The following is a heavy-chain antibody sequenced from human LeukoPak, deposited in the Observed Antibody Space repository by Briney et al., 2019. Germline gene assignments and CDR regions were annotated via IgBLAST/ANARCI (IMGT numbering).Heavy chain of an antibody. CDR1: XXXXXSXS. Sequence: PGGSLXLXCXXXXXXXXSXSXNWVRQAPGXGLEWVSYISSSSSTIYYADSVKGRFTISRENAKNSLYLQMNSLRDEDTAVYYCARNPYLYYYDSSGYYYLDYWGQGTLVTVSS. CDR3: ARNPYLYYYDSSGYYYLDY. V-gene: IGHV3-48*02. D-gene: IGHD3-22*01. CDR2: ISSSSSTI. J-gene: IGHJ4*02.